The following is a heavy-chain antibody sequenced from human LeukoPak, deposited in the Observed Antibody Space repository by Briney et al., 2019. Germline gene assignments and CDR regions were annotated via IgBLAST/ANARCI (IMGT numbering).Heavy chain of an antibody. D-gene: IGHD3-3*01. CDR1: GYTLAELS. CDR2: IGSSSSKI. Sequence: ASVKVSCKVSGYTLAELSMNWVRQAPGKGLQWVSSIGSSSSKIYYGDSVKGRFTISRDNAKNSVYLQMNSLRAEDTGVYYCVRDDYDFWSDHKHYYFYYGMDVWGQGTTVTVSS. CDR3: VRDDYDFWSDHKHYYFYYGMDV. V-gene: IGHV3-21*01. J-gene: IGHJ6*02.